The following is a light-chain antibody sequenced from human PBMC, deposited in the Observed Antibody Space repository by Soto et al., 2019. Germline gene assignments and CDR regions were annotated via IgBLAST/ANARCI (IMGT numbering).Light chain of an antibody. CDR2: EVN. CDR1: SSDVGGYDF. CDR3: SSYAGDNTYV. V-gene: IGLV2-8*01. Sequence: QSVLTQPPSVSGSPGQSVTISCTGTSSDVGGYDFVSWYQQHPGRAPKLIIVEVNKWPSGVPDRFSASKSGNTASLTVSGLQAEDEADYYCSSYAGDNTYVFGTGTKVTVL. J-gene: IGLJ1*01.